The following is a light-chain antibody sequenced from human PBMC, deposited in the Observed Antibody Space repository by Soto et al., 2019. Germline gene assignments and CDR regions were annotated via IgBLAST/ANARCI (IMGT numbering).Light chain of an antibody. CDR3: QQYGTSPPNT. V-gene: IGKV3-20*01. J-gene: IGKJ2*01. Sequence: EIVLTQSPGTLSLSPGERATLSCRASQTVSSNYIAWYQQKPGQAPRLLIYGASSRATGIPDNFSGSGSGTDFTLIISRLEPEDFAVYYCQQYGTSPPNTFGQGTKLEIK. CDR1: QTVSSNY. CDR2: GAS.